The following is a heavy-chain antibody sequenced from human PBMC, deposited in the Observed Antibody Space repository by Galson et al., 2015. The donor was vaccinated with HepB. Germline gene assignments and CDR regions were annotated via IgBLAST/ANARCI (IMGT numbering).Heavy chain of an antibody. CDR3: ARDKFAAGGAGAFDI. J-gene: IGHJ3*02. CDR2: INWNGGST. V-gene: IGHV3-20*01. CDR1: GFTFDDYG. Sequence: SLRLSCAASGFTFDDYGMSWVRQAPGKGPEWVSGINWNGGSTGYADSVKGRFTISRDNAKNSLYLQMNSLRAEDTALYHCARDKFAAGGAGAFDIWGQGTMVTVSS. D-gene: IGHD2-15*01.